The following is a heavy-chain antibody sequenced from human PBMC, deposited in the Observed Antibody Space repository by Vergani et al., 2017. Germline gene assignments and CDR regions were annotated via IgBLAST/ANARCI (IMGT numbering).Heavy chain of an antibody. CDR2: INHSGST. CDR3: ARGNWKQQPAGGLDY. J-gene: IGHJ4*02. V-gene: IGHV4-34*01. CDR1: GGSFSGYY. D-gene: IGHD1-20*01. Sequence: QVQLQQWGAGLLKPSETLSLTCAVYGGSFSGYYWSWIRQPPGKGLEWIGEINHSGSTNYNPSLKSRVTISVDTSNNQFSLKLSSVTAADPAGYYCARGNWKQQPAGGLDYWGQGTLVTVSS.